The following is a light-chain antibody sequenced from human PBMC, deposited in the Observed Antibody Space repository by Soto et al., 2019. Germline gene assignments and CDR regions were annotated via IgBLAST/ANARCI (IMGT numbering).Light chain of an antibody. Sequence: EIVLTQSPATLSVSPGERATLSCRASQSVNIYLAWYQQKPGQAPRLLIYGASSRATGIPDRFSGSGSGTDFTLTISRLEPEDFAVYYCQQYGSSPLFTFGPGTKVDIK. J-gene: IGKJ3*01. CDR2: GAS. V-gene: IGKV3-20*01. CDR3: QQYGSSPLFT. CDR1: QSVNIY.